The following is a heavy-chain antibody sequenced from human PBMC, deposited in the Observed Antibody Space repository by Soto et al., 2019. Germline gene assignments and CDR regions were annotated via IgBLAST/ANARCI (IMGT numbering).Heavy chain of an antibody. D-gene: IGHD5-12*01. CDR3: ASAVANTRNGLDI. Sequence: EVQLVESGGDLVQPGGSLRLSCAASGFTFSNHWIHWVRQAPGKGLVWVSRMNSDGSTTTYADSVKGRFTISRDNAKNTLYLQMNSLRAEDTAVYYCASAVANTRNGLDIWGQGTMVTVSS. J-gene: IGHJ3*02. CDR2: MNSDGSTT. CDR1: GFTFSNHW. V-gene: IGHV3-74*01.